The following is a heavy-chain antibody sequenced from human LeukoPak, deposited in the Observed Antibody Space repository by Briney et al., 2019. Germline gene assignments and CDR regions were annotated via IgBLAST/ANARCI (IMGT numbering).Heavy chain of an antibody. J-gene: IGHJ6*02. CDR2: IYYSGST. V-gene: IGHV4-31*03. Sequence: SETLSLTCTVSGGSISSGGYYWSWIRQHPGKGLEWIGYIYYSGSTYYNPSLKSRVTISVDTSKNQFSLKLSSVTAADTAVYYCARLSSTSWLYYYYGMDVWGQGTTVTVSS. D-gene: IGHD2-2*01. CDR3: ARLSSTSWLYYYYGMDV. CDR1: GGSISSGGYY.